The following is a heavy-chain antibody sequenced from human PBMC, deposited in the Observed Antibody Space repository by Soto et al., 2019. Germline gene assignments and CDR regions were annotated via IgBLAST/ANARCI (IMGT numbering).Heavy chain of an antibody. J-gene: IGHJ5*02. CDR3: ASVPGP. CDR1: GGSISSGGYS. V-gene: IGHV4-30-2*01. Sequence: QLQLQESGSGLVKPSQTLSLTCAVSGGSISSGGYSWSWIRQPPGKGLEWIGYIYHSGSTYYNPALKSRAAIPVHRSKNQSSLKRSSVTAADTAVYYCASVPGPWGQGTLVTVSS. CDR2: IYHSGST.